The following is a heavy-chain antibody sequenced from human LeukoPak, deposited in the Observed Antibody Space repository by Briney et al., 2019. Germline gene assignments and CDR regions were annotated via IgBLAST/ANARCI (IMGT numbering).Heavy chain of an antibody. V-gene: IGHV1-69*13. CDR1: GGTFSSYA. Sequence: SVKVSCKASGGTFSSYAISWVRQAPGQGLEWMGGIIPIFGTANYAQKFQGRVTITVDESTSTAYMELSSLRSEDTAVYYCAESPPHCSSTSCYGGSWYAYDYGMDVWGQGTTVTVSS. CDR3: AESPPHCSSTSCYGGSWYAYDYGMDV. CDR2: IIPIFGTA. D-gene: IGHD2-2*01. J-gene: IGHJ6*02.